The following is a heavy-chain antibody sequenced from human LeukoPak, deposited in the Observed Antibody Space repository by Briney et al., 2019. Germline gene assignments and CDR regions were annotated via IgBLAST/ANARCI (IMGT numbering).Heavy chain of an antibody. CDR1: GGSISSYY. CDR2: IYYSGST. D-gene: IGHD6-13*01. Sequence: SETLSLTCTVSGGSISSYYWSWIRQPPGKGLEWIGYIYYSGSTNYNPSLKSRVTISVDTSKNQFSLKLSSVTAADTAVYYCAIAAAGLDYWGQGTLVTVPS. CDR3: AIAAAGLDY. V-gene: IGHV4-59*01. J-gene: IGHJ4*02.